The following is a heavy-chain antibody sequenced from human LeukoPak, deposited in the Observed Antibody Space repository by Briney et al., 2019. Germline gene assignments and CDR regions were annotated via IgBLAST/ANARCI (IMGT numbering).Heavy chain of an antibody. CDR1: GGSISSSGWY. CDR2: FYYGGST. D-gene: IGHD3-3*01. J-gene: IGHJ4*02. V-gene: IGHV4-39*01. Sequence: PSETLSLTCRASGGSISSSGWYWGWIRQPPGKGLEWIGSFYYGGSTYYNPSLKSRVTISFDASNNRFSLDLYSVTAADTPWYFCPGQRSPVMRDDFAYWGQGNLSPSPQ. CDR3: PGQRSPVMRDDFAY.